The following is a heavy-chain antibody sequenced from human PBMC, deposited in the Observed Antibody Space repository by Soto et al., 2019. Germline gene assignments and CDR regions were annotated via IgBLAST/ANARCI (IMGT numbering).Heavy chain of an antibody. V-gene: IGHV3-30*18. CDR3: AKDLARAAAGTYYYYGMDV. CDR1: GFTFSSYG. D-gene: IGHD6-13*01. Sequence: QVQLVESGGGVVQPGRSLRLSCAASGFTFSSYGMHWVRQAPGKGLEWVAVISYDGSNKYYADSVKGRFTISRDNSKNTLYPQINSPRSEDTDVYYCAKDLARAAAGTYYYYGMDVCVHGTTVTVSS. J-gene: IGHJ6*02. CDR2: ISYDGSNK.